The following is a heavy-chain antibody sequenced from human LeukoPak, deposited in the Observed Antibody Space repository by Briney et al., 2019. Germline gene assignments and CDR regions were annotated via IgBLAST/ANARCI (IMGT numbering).Heavy chain of an antibody. J-gene: IGHJ4*02. CDR1: GDSVSSNSAA. D-gene: IGHD3-3*01. CDR3: ARAKRSGYREFGGFDY. V-gene: IGHV6-1*01. CDR2: TYYRSKWYN. Sequence: SQTLSLTCAISGDSVSSNSAAWNWISQSPSRGLEWLGRTYYRSKWYNDYAVSVKSRITINPDTSKNQFSLQLNSVTPEDTAVYYCARAKRSGYREFGGFDYWGQGTLVTVSS.